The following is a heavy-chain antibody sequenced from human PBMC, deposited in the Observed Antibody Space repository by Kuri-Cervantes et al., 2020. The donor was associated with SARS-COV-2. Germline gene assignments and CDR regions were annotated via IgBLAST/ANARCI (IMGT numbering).Heavy chain of an antibody. CDR2: IYYNGNT. CDR3: ARASTSSDD. CDR1: GGSISLTSYH. V-gene: IGHV4-39*07. J-gene: IGHJ4*01. Sequence: GSLRLSCTVSGGSISLTSYHWGWIRQSSGKELEWIGSIYYNGNTYYNPSLQSRVSMSVDMSKNQFSLQLNSVTAADTAVYYCARASTSSDDWGHGTLVTVSS.